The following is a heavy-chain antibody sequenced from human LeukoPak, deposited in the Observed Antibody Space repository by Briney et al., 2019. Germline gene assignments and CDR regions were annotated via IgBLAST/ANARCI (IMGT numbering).Heavy chain of an antibody. D-gene: IGHD6-13*01. CDR3: ARDRPGGSSLDY. CDR1: GGSISGYY. Sequence: SETLSLTCTVSGGSISGYYWSWIRQPPGKGLEWIGYIYHSGSTYYNPSLKSRVTISVDRSKNQFSLKLSSVTAADTAVYYCARDRPGGSSLDYWGQGTLVTVSS. CDR2: IYHSGST. V-gene: IGHV4-59*12. J-gene: IGHJ4*02.